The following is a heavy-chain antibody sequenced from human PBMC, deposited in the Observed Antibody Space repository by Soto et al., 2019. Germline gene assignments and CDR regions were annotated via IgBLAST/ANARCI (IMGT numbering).Heavy chain of an antibody. D-gene: IGHD2-8*01. CDR2: ISYDGSNK. J-gene: IGHJ6*02. CDR3: ARDIVLMVYAIRPYYYYGMDV. CDR1: GFTFSSYA. Sequence: GGSLRLSCAASGFTFSSYAMHWVRQAPGKGLEWVAVISYDGSNKYYADSVKGRFTIPRDNSKNTLYLQMNSLRAEDTAVYYCARDIVLMVYAIRPYYYYGMDVWGQGTTVTVSS. V-gene: IGHV3-30-3*01.